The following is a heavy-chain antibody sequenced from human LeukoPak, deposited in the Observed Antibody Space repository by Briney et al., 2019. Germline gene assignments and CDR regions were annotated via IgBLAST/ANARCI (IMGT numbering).Heavy chain of an antibody. CDR2: TYPADSNT. Sequence: GESLKISCEGSGYSFTSYWIGWVRQMPGKGLEWMGITYPADSNTRYSPSFQGQVTISADKSISTAYLQWSSLKASDTAMYYRARRRSYSSGWDTWGQGTLVTVSS. D-gene: IGHD6-19*01. CDR3: ARRRSYSSGWDT. V-gene: IGHV5-51*01. CDR1: GYSFTSYW. J-gene: IGHJ4*02.